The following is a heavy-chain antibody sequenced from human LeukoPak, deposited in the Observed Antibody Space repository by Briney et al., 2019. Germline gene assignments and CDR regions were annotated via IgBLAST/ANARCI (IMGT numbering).Heavy chain of an antibody. Sequence: GGSLILSCAGSGFTFDDYPMHWVRQFPGKGLEWLSLISGDGGTTYYADSVKGRFTISRDNAKNSLYLQMNSLRAEDTALYYCARGKYYYGSGVDYWGQGTLVTVSS. V-gene: IGHV3-43*02. CDR1: GFTFDDYP. D-gene: IGHD3-10*01. CDR3: ARGKYYYGSGVDY. J-gene: IGHJ4*02. CDR2: ISGDGGTT.